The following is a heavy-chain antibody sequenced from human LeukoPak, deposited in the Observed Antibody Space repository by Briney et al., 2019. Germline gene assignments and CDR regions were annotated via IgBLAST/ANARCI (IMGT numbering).Heavy chain of an antibody. CDR1: GFTFSSFD. CDR3: ARARLGSTTSFYFDH. Sequence: GGSLRLPGSASGFTFSSFDMHWVGQAPGKGLEWMTFIRYDGNSKYYAGSVQGRFTLSRDNSKNTLYLQLDSLRGDDTAVYYCARARLGSTTSFYFDHCGQGALVTVSS. J-gene: IGHJ4*02. V-gene: IGHV3-30*02. CDR2: IRYDGNSK. D-gene: IGHD1-26*01.